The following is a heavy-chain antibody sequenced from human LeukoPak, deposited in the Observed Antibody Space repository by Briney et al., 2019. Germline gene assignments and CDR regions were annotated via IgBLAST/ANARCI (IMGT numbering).Heavy chain of an antibody. V-gene: IGHV4-59*01. CDR1: GGSISSYY. CDR2: FYHSGST. Sequence: SETLSLTCTVSGGSISSYYWSWIRQPPGKGLEWIGFFYHSGSTHYNPSLKSRVTISLDTSKNQFSLRLSSVTAADTAVYYCARGGFREFDSWGQGTLVIVSS. CDR3: ARGGFREFDS. J-gene: IGHJ4*02. D-gene: IGHD3-10*01.